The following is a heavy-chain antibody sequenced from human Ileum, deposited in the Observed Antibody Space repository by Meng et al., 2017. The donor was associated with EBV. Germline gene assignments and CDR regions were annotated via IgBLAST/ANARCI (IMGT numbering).Heavy chain of an antibody. CDR1: GGSISSSY. CDR2: ISHSGST. D-gene: IGHD1-14*01. J-gene: IGHJ5*02. CDR3: AMRKVQMRAITPDNWLDP. V-gene: IGHV4-59*01. Sequence: QRQLGESDPGLVKTSGTLSLTCTGSGGSISSSYWNWVRQSPGKGLEWIGRISHSGSTNYNPSLQSRVTISVDTSKNQVSLKLSSVTPADTAVYYCAMRKVQMRAITPDNWLDPWGQGTLVTVSS.